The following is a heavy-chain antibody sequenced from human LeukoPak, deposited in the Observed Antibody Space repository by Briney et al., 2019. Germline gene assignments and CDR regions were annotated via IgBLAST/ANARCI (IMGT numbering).Heavy chain of an antibody. V-gene: IGHV3-53*01. Sequence: GGSLRLSCAASGFTVSSIHMSWVRQAPGEGLEWVSVIYSGGNTYYADSVKGRFTISRDNSKSTLYLQMNNLRAEDTAVYYCARDLGRDSFDIWGQGTKVTVSS. CDR2: IYSGGNT. J-gene: IGHJ3*02. CDR1: GFTVSSIH. D-gene: IGHD2-15*01. CDR3: ARDLGRDSFDI.